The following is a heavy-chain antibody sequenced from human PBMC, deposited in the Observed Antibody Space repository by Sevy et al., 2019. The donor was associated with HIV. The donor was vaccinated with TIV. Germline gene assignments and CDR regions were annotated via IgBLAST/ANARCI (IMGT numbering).Heavy chain of an antibody. CDR1: GGSITSLY. Sequence: ETLSLTCTVSGGSITSLYWNWIRQPPGKGLEWIANIYYNAHINYNPSLKSRVTLSLDTSKNQFSLRLSSVTAADTAMYYCAGENAWGRGYSWGQGTLVTVSS. V-gene: IGHV4-59*08. J-gene: IGHJ4*02. D-gene: IGHD1-26*01. CDR3: AGENAWGRGYS. CDR2: IYYNAHI.